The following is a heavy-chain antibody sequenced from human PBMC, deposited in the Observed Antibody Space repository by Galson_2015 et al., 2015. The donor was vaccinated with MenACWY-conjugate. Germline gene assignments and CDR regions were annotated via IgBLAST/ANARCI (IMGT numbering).Heavy chain of an antibody. CDR1: GFSFSTYY. J-gene: IGHJ4*02. CDR3: ARYGTSLIQGVPLGF. V-gene: IGHV3-21*01. D-gene: IGHD3-10*01. CDR2: NSSSSDKI. Sequence: SLRLSCAASGFSFSTYYMTWVRQAPGKGLEWVSSNSSSSDKIYYGDSVRGRFTISRDNAKNSLYLQMNRLRGEDTAVYYCARYGTSLIQGVPLGFWGQGTLVTVSS.